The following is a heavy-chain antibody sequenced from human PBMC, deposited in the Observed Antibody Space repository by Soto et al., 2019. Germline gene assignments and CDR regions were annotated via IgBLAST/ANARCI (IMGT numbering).Heavy chain of an antibody. Sequence: QVQLVESGGGVVQPGKSLRLSCAASGFTFSSYGMHWVRQAPGKGLEWVALIWYDGTNIYYADSVKGRFTISRDNSKNTLYLQMNSLSVEDTAVYYCARPGRDFWSGYYSSYFYGLDVWGQGTTVAVSS. CDR2: IWYDGTNI. CDR1: GFTFSSYG. D-gene: IGHD3-3*01. CDR3: ARPGRDFWSGYYSSYFYGLDV. V-gene: IGHV3-33*01. J-gene: IGHJ6*02.